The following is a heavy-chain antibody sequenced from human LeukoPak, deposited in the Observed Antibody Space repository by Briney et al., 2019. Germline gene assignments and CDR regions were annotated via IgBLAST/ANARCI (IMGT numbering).Heavy chain of an antibody. J-gene: IGHJ4*02. CDR1: GYTFTGYY. CDR3: AREESGGYFDY. Sequence: ASVKVSCKASGYTFTGYYMHWVRQAPRQGLEWVGLISPTGSYTNYAQKFRGRVTMTRDTSTTTVYMELSSLRSDDTAVYYCAREESGGYFDYWGQGTLVSVSS. CDR2: ISPTGSYT. V-gene: IGHV1-46*01. D-gene: IGHD2-8*02.